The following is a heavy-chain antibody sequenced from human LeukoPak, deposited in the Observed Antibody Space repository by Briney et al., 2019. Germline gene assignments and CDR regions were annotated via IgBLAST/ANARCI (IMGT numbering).Heavy chain of an antibody. CDR2: IKQDATEK. V-gene: IGHV3-7*01. J-gene: IGHJ4*02. Sequence: PGGSLRLSCAASGFTFSSYEMNWVRQAPGKGLECVAIIKQDATEKYYVDSVKGRFTISRDNAKNSLYLQMNSLRAEDSAVYYCARDLLSIVATGIGFDSWGQGTLVTVSS. D-gene: IGHD5-12*01. CDR1: GFTFSSYE. CDR3: ARDLLSIVATGIGFDS.